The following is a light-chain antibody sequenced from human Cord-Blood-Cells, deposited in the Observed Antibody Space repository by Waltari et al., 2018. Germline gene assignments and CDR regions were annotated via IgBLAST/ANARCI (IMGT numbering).Light chain of an antibody. V-gene: IGKV1-33*01. CDR1: QDISNY. CDR3: QQYDNLLPT. Sequence: DIQMTQSPSSLSASVGDRVTITCQASQDISNYLNWYQQKSGKAPKLLIYDASNLETGVPSRFSGSGSGTDFTFTISSLQPEDIATYYCQQYDNLLPTFGGGTKVEIK. J-gene: IGKJ4*01. CDR2: DAS.